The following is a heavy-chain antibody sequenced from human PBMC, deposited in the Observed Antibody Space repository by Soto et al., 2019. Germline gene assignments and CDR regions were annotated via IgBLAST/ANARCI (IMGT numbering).Heavy chain of an antibody. J-gene: IGHJ6*02. D-gene: IGHD6-6*01. V-gene: IGHV1-69*01. CDR3: ARAMAARRGRLYYYYGMDV. CDR2: IIPIFGTA. CDR1: GGTFSSYA. Sequence: QVQLVQSGAEVKKPGSSVKVSCKASGGTFSSYAISWVRQAPGQGLEWMGGIIPIFGTANYAQKFQGRVTITADESTSTAYMELSSLRSEDTAVYYCARAMAARRGRLYYYYGMDVWCQGTTVTVSS.